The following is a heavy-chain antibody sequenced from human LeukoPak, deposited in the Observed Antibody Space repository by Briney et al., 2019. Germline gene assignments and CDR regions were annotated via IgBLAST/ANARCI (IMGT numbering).Heavy chain of an antibody. CDR1: GASISAFH. CDR2: IYSSGST. J-gene: IGHJ4*02. CDR3: ARRDGDY. V-gene: IGHV4-4*07. D-gene: IGHD5-24*01. Sequence: PSESLSLTCTVSGASISAFHWTWFRQPAGKGLEWIGLIYSSGSTLFNPSLKSRVAMSVDLTKNQLSLKLTSVTAADTAMYYCARRDGDYWGRGTLVTVSS.